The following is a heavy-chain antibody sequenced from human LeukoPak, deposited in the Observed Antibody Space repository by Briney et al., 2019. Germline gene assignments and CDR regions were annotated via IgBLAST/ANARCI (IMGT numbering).Heavy chain of an antibody. CDR1: DDSISNYY. J-gene: IGHJ4*02. D-gene: IGHD2/OR15-2a*01. CDR3: ARGRCRNSGCRPYFDY. V-gene: IGHV4-59*01. Sequence: PSETLSLTCTVSDDSISNYYWSWIRQPPGKGLEWIGYIYYSESTNYNPSLKSRVTISTDTSKSQFSLNLRSVTAEDTGIYYCARGRCRNSGCRPYFDYWGQGTQVTVSS. CDR2: IYYSEST.